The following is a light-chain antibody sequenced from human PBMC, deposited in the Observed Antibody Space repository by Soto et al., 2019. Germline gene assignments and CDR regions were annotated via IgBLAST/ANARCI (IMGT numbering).Light chain of an antibody. CDR1: QSVSSSY. CDR2: GAS. Sequence: EIMLTQSPGTLSLSPGERATLSCRASQSVSSSYLAWYQQEPGQAPRLLIYGASSRATGIPDRFSGSGSGTDFTLTISRLEPEDFAVYYCQQYGSSRTFGQGTKVDIK. V-gene: IGKV3-20*01. CDR3: QQYGSSRT. J-gene: IGKJ1*01.